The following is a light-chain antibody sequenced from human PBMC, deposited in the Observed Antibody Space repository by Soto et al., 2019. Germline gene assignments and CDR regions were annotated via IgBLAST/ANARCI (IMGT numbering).Light chain of an antibody. Sequence: DIQLTQSPSFLSASVGDRVTITCRASQGISSYLAWYQQKPGKAPKLLIHTASTLQSGVPSRFSGSGSGTEFTLTISSLQPEDFATYYCQQRNSYPITVGQGTRLEIK. CDR3: QQRNSYPIT. V-gene: IGKV1-9*01. CDR1: QGISSY. CDR2: TAS. J-gene: IGKJ5*01.